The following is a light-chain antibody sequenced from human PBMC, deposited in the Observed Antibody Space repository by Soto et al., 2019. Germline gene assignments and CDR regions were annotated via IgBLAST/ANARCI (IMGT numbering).Light chain of an antibody. Sequence: IGLTPSPCTVSLSPGERATLCCRASQSVRSNYLAWYQQKPGQAPRFLIYDASSRATGIPDRFSGSGSGTDFTLTISRLEPEDFAVYYCQQYGSSPLTFGGGTKVDIK. CDR3: QQYGSSPLT. J-gene: IGKJ4*01. CDR2: DAS. CDR1: QSVRSNY. V-gene: IGKV3-20*01.